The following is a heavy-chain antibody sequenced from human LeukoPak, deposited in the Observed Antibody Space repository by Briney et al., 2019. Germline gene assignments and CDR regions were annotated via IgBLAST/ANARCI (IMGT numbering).Heavy chain of an antibody. D-gene: IGHD3-10*01. Sequence: ASVNVSCKSSGGTFSSYAISWVRPAPGQGLEWMGVIIPIFGTANYAHKFQGRVKITAHESTSTAYMELSSLRYEDTAVYYCARALVTMVRGVITFDYWGQGTLVTVSS. CDR3: ARALVTMVRGVITFDY. CDR2: IIPIFGTA. J-gene: IGHJ4*02. CDR1: GGTFSSYA. V-gene: IGHV1-69*01.